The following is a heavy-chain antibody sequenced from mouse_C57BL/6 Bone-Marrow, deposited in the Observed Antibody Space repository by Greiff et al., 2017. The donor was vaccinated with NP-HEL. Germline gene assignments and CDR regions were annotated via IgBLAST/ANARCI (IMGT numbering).Heavy chain of an antibody. D-gene: IGHD1-1*01. Sequence: DVMLVESGGGLVKPGGSLKLSCAASGFTFSSYAMSWVRQTPEKRLEWVATISDGGSYTYYPDNVKGRFTISRDNAKNNLYLQMSHLKSEDTAMYYCARDGYYGSSLCFAYWGQGTLVTVSA. V-gene: IGHV5-4*01. CDR3: ARDGYYGSSLCFAY. CDR2: ISDGGSYT. CDR1: GFTFSSYA. J-gene: IGHJ3*01.